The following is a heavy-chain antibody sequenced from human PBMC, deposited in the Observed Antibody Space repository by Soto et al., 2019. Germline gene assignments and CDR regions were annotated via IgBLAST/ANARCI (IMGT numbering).Heavy chain of an antibody. CDR2: ISAYNGNT. Sequence: ASVKVSCKASGYTFTSYGISWVRQAPGQGLEWMGWISAYNGNTNYAQKLQGRVTMTTDTSTSTAYMELRSLRSDDTAVYYCARDPMYRSSWYRRYYYYGMDVWGQGTTVTVSS. CDR1: GYTFTSYG. V-gene: IGHV1-18*01. CDR3: ARDPMYRSSWYRRYYYYGMDV. J-gene: IGHJ6*02. D-gene: IGHD6-13*01.